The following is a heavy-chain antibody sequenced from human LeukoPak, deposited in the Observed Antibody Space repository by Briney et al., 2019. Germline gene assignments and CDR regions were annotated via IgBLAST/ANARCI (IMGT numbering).Heavy chain of an antibody. Sequence: GRSLRLSCAASGFTFSRYAMSWVRQAPGKGLEWVSTISGSGSDTYYADSVKGRFTISRDHSENTLYLQMNSLGAEDTAIYYCAKVPYSDYGSGRPPFMDVWGQGTTVAVSS. J-gene: IGHJ6*02. CDR3: AKVPYSDYGSGRPPFMDV. CDR1: GFTFSRYA. D-gene: IGHD3-10*01. CDR2: ISGSGSDT. V-gene: IGHV3-23*01.